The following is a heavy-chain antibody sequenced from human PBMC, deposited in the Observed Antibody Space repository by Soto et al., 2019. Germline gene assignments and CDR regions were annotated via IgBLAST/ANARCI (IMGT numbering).Heavy chain of an antibody. CDR2: IYHGGTT. J-gene: IGHJ4*02. CDR1: GVSISSGNW. D-gene: IGHD3-10*01. CDR3: ARGGGAWTPTFFDY. Sequence: QVQLQESGPGLVNPSGTLSLTCAVYGVSISSGNWWSWVRQPPGKGLEWIAEIYHGGTTNYSPSLKRRVTLSVDNSKTQFSLTLTSRTAAATAVYFCARGGGAWTPTFFDYWGQGNPVTVSS. V-gene: IGHV4-4*02.